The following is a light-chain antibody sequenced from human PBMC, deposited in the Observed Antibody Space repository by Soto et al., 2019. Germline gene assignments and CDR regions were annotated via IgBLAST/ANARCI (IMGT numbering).Light chain of an antibody. J-gene: IGLJ1*01. CDR3: SSYTSSSTYV. CDR2: DVI. CDR1: SSDVGGYNY. Sequence: QSVLTQPVSVSGSPGQSITISCTGTSSDVGGYNYVSWYQLHPGKAPKLMIYDVINRPSGVSNRFSGSKSGNTASLTISGLQAEDEADYYCSSYTSSSTYVFGAGTKLTVL. V-gene: IGLV2-14*03.